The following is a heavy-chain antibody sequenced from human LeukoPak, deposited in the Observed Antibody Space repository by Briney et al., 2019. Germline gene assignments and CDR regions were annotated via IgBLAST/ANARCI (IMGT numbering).Heavy chain of an antibody. J-gene: IGHJ4*02. CDR3: AKGSASARPYYFDY. V-gene: IGHV3-23*01. D-gene: IGHD2-21*01. Sequence: GRSLRLSCAGSGFTFSFYAMSWVRQAPGKGLEWVSAITDSGGSTYHADSVKGRFTISRDNSKNTLYLQMNSLRAEDTAVYFCAKGSASARPYYFDYWGQGTLVTVSS. CDR2: ITDSGGST. CDR1: GFTFSFYA.